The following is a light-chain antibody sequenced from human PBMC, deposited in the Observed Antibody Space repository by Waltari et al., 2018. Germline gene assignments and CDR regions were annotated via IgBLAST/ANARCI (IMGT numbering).Light chain of an antibody. CDR1: SNNVGNQG. CDR2: RNN. Sequence: QAGLTQPPSVSKGLRQTATLTCTGHSNNVGNQGAPWLQQHQGHPPKLLSYRNNNRPSGISERLSASRSGNTASLTITGLQPEDEADYYCSAWDSSLSAYVFGTGTKVTVL. J-gene: IGLJ1*01. CDR3: SAWDSSLSAYV. V-gene: IGLV10-54*01.